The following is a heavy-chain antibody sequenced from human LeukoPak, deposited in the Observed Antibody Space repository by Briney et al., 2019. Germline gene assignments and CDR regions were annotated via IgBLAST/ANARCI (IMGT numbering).Heavy chain of an antibody. V-gene: IGHV3-48*04. Sequence: PGGPLRLSCAASGFTFSEYSMTWVPQAPGKGLEGMSYVGISSGNTKYADSVKGRFTISGDSAKNSGSLQVDNLRVEDTAVYYCARGRGGMLRGLTLNYYYYGMDVWGQGTTVSASS. J-gene: IGHJ6*02. CDR2: VGISSGNT. CDR3: ARGRGGMLRGLTLNYYYYGMDV. CDR1: GFTFSEYS. D-gene: IGHD3-10*01.